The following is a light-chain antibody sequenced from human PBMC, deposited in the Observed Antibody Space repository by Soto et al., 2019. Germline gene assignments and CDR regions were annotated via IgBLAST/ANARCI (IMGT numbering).Light chain of an antibody. CDR2: DAS. CDR1: QPISSW. Sequence: DIQMTQSPPTLSAAVGDRVTITCRASQPISSWLAWYRQKPAKAPKLLIYDASNLESGVPSRFSGSGSGTEFTLTISSLQPEDFGIYYCQQYENYWTSGQGAKVDI. CDR3: QQYENYWT. J-gene: IGKJ1*01. V-gene: IGKV1-5*01.